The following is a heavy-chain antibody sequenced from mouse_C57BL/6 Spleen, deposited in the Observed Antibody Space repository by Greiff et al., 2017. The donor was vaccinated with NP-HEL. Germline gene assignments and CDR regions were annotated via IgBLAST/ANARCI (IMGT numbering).Heavy chain of an antibody. CDR2: IRSKSNNYAT. CDR1: GFSFNTYA. V-gene: IGHV10-1*01. J-gene: IGHJ3*01. Sequence: EVNVVESGGGLVQPKGSLKLSCAASGFSFNTYAMNWVRQAPGKGLEWVARIRSKSNNYATYYADSVKDRFTISRDDSESMLYLQMNNLKTEDTAMYYCVRHPGAYWGQGTLVTVSA. CDR3: VRHPGAY.